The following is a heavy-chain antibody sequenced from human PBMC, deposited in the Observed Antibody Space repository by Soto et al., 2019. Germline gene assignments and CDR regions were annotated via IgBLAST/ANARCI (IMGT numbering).Heavy chain of an antibody. CDR3: ARCVTSTDPPQEWELLGRYCSGMDV. V-gene: IGHV1-69*01. D-gene: IGHD1-26*01. CDR1: GGTFSSYA. J-gene: IGHJ6*02. Sequence: QVQLVQSGAEVKKPGSSVKVSCKASGGTFSSYAISWVRQAPGQGLEWMGGIIPIFGTANNAQKFQGRVTITADESTSTAYTELSSLRSEDTAVYYCARCVTSTDPPQEWELLGRYCSGMDVWGQGTTVTVSS. CDR2: IIPIFGTA.